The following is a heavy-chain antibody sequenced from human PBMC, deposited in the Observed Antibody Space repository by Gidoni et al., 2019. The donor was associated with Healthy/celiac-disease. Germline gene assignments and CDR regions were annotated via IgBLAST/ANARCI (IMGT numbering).Heavy chain of an antibody. CDR2: IYYSGST. J-gene: IGHJ5*02. Sequence: QVQLQESGPGLVKPSETLSLTCTVSGGSISSYFWSWIRQPPAKGLEWIGYIYYSGSTNYNPSLKSRVTISVDTSKNQFSLKLSSVTAADTAVYYCARVPSADTTVPSGGYWFDPWGQGTLVTVSS. D-gene: IGHD4-17*01. CDR1: GGSISSYF. V-gene: IGHV4-59*01. CDR3: ARVPSADTTVPSGGYWFDP.